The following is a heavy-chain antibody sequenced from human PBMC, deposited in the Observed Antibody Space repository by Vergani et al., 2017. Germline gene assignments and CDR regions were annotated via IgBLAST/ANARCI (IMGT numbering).Heavy chain of an antibody. V-gene: IGHV4-39*01. CDR1: GGSISSSSYY. CDR2: IYYSGNT. Sequence: QLQLPESGPGLAKPSEPLSLTCTVSGGSISSSSYYWGWIRQPPGKGLEWIGSIYYSGNTYYNPSLKSRVTISVDTSKNQFSLKLSSVTAADTAVYYCARHGYSYGSWGQGTLVTVSS. D-gene: IGHD5-18*01. CDR3: ARHGYSYGS. J-gene: IGHJ5*02.